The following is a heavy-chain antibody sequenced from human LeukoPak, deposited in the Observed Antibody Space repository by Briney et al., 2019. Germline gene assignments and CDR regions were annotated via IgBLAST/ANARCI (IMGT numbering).Heavy chain of an antibody. V-gene: IGHV3-48*03. J-gene: IGHJ4*02. CDR2: ISSSGSTI. CDR3: ARYSSGWRYFDY. Sequence: GGSLRLSCAVSGFTFSSYEMNWVRQAPGKGLEWVSYISSSGSTIYSADSVKGRFTISRDNAKNSLYLQMNSLRAEDTAAYYCARYSSGWRYFDYWGQGTLVTVSS. D-gene: IGHD6-19*01. CDR1: GFTFSSYE.